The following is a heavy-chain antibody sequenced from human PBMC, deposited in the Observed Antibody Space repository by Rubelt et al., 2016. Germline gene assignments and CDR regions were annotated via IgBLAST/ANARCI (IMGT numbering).Heavy chain of an antibody. J-gene: IGHJ5*01. CDR1: SGSFSGYY. CDR3: ARPGYSSGWYWFDS. Sequence: QVQLQQWGAGLLKPSETLSLTCAVYSGSFSGYYWSWIRQPPGKGLEWIGYIYYTGSTNYNPSLKSRVTISLDTSKNQFSLKLSSVPAADTAVYYCARPGYSSGWYWFDSWGQGTLVTVSS. D-gene: IGHD6-19*01. CDR2: IYYTGST. V-gene: IGHV4-34*11.